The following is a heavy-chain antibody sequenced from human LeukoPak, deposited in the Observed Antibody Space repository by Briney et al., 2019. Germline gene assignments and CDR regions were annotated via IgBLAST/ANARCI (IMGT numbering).Heavy chain of an antibody. V-gene: IGHV3-23*01. CDR2: ISVSGTYT. CDR3: AKDIRWLVLDY. Sequence: GSLRLSCAASGFTFSSYAMSWVRQAPGKGLEWVSSISVSGTYTYYADSVKGRFTISRDSSKNTLYLQMNSLRAEDSAVYYCAKDIRWLVLDYWGQGTLVTVSS. D-gene: IGHD6-19*01. CDR1: GFTFSSYA. J-gene: IGHJ4*02.